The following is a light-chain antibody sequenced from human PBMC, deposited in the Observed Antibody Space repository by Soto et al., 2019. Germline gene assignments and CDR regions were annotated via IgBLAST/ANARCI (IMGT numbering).Light chain of an antibody. J-gene: IGKJ5*01. CDR1: WSISGS. V-gene: IGKV1-33*01. CDR3: QQYDNLTST. Sequence: IHLTQFPSSVPASIGDRVTVPXRASWSISGSVNWDPQHRGXAPKXXXAIXAVLETGGPSRLSGSGSGTDFTFTISSLQPDYIAKYYFQQYDNLTSTFGQGTRLEIK. CDR2: IXA.